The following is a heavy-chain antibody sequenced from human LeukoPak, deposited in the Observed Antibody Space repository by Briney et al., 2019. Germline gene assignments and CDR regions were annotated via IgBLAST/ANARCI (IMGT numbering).Heavy chain of an antibody. D-gene: IGHD3-22*01. CDR1: GGSITSYY. CDR2: IYSSGGT. Sequence: SETLSLTCTVAGGSITSYYWNWIRQPAGKGLEWIGRIYSSGGTDYKPSLKSRVTISVDKSKSLFSLSLTSVTAADTAVYYCARTSYDSNGYYPYFDNWGQGTLVTVSS. CDR3: ARTSYDSNGYYPYFDN. J-gene: IGHJ4*02. V-gene: IGHV4-4*07.